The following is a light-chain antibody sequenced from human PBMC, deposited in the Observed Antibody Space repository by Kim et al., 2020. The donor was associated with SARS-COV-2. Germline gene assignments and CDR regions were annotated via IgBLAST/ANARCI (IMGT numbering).Light chain of an antibody. J-gene: IGLJ3*02. Sequence: ALGKTVRITCQGDSLRSYYASWYQQKPGQAPVPVIQGKNNRPSGIPDRFSGSSSGNTASLTITGAQAEDEADYYCNSRDSSGDLWVFGGGTQLTVL. CDR2: GKN. CDR1: SLRSYY. CDR3: NSRDSSGDLWV. V-gene: IGLV3-19*01.